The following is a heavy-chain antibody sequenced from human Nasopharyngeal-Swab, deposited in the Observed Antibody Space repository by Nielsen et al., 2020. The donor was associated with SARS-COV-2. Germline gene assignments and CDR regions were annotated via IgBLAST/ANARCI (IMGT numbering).Heavy chain of an antibody. V-gene: IGHV3-30*09. Sequence: GESLKISCAASGFTFDAYAMHWVRQAPGKGLEWVAAISHDGSKAYYVDSVKGRFVISRDNSKNTLNLQMNSLRTEDTAIYFCARDQRVYTAHQFFYYGMDVWGRGTTVTVSS. CDR2: ISHDGSKA. D-gene: IGHD6-6*01. CDR3: ARDQRVYTAHQFFYYGMDV. J-gene: IGHJ6*02. CDR1: GFTFDAYA.